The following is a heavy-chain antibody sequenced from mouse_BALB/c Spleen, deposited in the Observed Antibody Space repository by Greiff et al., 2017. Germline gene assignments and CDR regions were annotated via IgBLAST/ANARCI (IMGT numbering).Heavy chain of an antibody. Sequence: EVMLVESGGGLVQPGGSRKLSCAASGFTFSSFGMHWVRQAPEKGLEWVAYISSGSSTIYYADTVKGRFTISRDNPKNTLFLQMTSLRSEDTAMYYCARSSYGNYPYYFDYWGQGTTLTVSS. CDR1: GFTFSSFG. D-gene: IGHD2-1*01. J-gene: IGHJ2*01. CDR3: ARSSYGNYPYYFDY. V-gene: IGHV5-17*02. CDR2: ISSGSSTI.